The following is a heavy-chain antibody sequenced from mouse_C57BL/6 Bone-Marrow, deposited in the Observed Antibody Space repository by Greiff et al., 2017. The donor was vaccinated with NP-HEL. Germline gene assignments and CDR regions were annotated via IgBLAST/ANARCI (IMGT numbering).Heavy chain of an antibody. V-gene: IGHV2-2*01. CDR1: GFSLTSYG. D-gene: IGHD1-1*01. CDR2: IWSGGST. J-gene: IGHJ3*01. CDR3: ARNPYGSSSWFAY. Sequence: VQLVESGPGLVQPSQSLSITCTVPGFSLTSYGVHWVRQSPGKGLEWLGVIWSGGSTDYNAAFISRLSISKDNSKSQVFFKMNSLQADDTAIYYCARNPYGSSSWFAYWGQGTLVTVSA.